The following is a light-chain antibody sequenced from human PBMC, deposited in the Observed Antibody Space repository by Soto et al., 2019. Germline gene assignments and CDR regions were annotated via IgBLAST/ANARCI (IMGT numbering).Light chain of an antibody. CDR3: SSYAGSSNV. J-gene: IGLJ1*01. CDR2: EVT. V-gene: IGLV2-23*02. CDR1: SSDVGGYKL. Sequence: QSALTQPASVSGSTGQSITISCSGTSSDVGGYKLVSWFQQHPGKVPKLMISEVTQRPSGVSDRFSGSKSGNTASLTISGLQAEDEADYYCSSYAGSSNVFGTGTKLTVL.